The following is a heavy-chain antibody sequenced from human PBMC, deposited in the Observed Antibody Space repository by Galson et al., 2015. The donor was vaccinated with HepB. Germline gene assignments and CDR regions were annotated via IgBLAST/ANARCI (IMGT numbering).Heavy chain of an antibody. CDR3: AREGGSGWNDY. CDR1: GYTFTSYA. V-gene: IGHV1-3*01. Sequence: SVKVSCKASGYTFTSYAMHWVRQAPGQRLEWMGWIFPGNGNTKYSQNFHGRVTITRDTSASTAYMELSSLGSEDTAMYYCAREGGSGWNDYWGQGTLVTVSS. D-gene: IGHD6-19*01. J-gene: IGHJ4*02. CDR2: IFPGNGNT.